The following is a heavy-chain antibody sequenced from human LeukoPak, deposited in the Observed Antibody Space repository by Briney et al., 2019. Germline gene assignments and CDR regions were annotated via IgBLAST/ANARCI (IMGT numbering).Heavy chain of an antibody. V-gene: IGHV3-15*01. CDR3: TTDVVVVAADYYYYYGMDV. J-gene: IGHJ6*02. CDR2: IKSKTDGGTT. CDR1: GFTFSNAW. Sequence: GGSLRLSCAASGFTFSNAWMSWVRQAPGKGLEWVGRIKSKTDGGTTDYAAPVKGRFTISRDDSKNTLYLQMNSLKTEDTAVYYCTTDVVVVAADYYYYYGMDVWGQGTTATVSS. D-gene: IGHD2-15*01.